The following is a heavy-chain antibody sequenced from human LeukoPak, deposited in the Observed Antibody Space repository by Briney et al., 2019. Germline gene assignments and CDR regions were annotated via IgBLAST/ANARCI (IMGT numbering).Heavy chain of an antibody. J-gene: IGHJ3*02. CDR3: ARGEYYGSGSYNAFDM. CDR1: GGSITSAGYY. D-gene: IGHD3-10*01. Sequence: KASETLSLTCTVSGGSITSAGYYWSWIRQHPGKGLEWIGYIYDSGRTYYKQSLKSRVTLSVDTSKNQLSLKLSSVTAADTAVYYCARGEYYGSGSYNAFDMWGQGTLVTVSS. V-gene: IGHV4-31*03. CDR2: IYDSGRT.